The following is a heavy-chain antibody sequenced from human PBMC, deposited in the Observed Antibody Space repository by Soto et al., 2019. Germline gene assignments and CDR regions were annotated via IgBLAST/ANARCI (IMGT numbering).Heavy chain of an antibody. CDR1: GGSISSSSYY. Sequence: PSETLSLTCTVSGGSISSSSYYWGWIRQPPGKGLEWIGSIYYSGSTYYNPSLKSRVTISVDTSKNQFSLKLSSVTAADTAVYYCARHVGVADDAFDIWGQGTMVTVSS. CDR2: IYYSGST. CDR3: ARHVGVADDAFDI. D-gene: IGHD3-3*01. J-gene: IGHJ3*02. V-gene: IGHV4-39*01.